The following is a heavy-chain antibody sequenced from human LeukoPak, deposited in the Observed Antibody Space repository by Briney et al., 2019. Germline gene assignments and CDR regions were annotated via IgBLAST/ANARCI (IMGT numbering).Heavy chain of an antibody. Sequence: GGSLRLSCAASGFTFTSDIMTWGPQAPGKGLEWVSGISASGGSTFYADSVKGRFTISRDNSKDTLFLQMNSLRAEDTAVYYCAIARTSTWYYLDYWGQGTLVTVSS. V-gene: IGHV3-23*01. CDR2: ISASGGST. D-gene: IGHD6-13*01. CDR3: AIARTSTWYYLDY. J-gene: IGHJ4*02. CDR1: GFTFTSDI.